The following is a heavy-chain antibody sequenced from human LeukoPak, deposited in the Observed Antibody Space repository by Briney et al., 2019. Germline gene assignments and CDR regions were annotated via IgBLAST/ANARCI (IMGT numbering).Heavy chain of an antibody. J-gene: IGHJ4*02. D-gene: IGHD2-8*01. CDR3: AKDTSIGKYCTSGVCSPFDY. Sequence: PGGSLRLSCAGSGFTFSSYAVSWVRQAPGKGLEWVSAISDSGDYTYYADSVKGRFTISRDNSKNTLYLHVNSLRAEDTAVYYCAKDTSIGKYCTSGVCSPFDYWGQGTLVTVSS. CDR2: ISDSGDYT. V-gene: IGHV3-23*01. CDR1: GFTFSSYA.